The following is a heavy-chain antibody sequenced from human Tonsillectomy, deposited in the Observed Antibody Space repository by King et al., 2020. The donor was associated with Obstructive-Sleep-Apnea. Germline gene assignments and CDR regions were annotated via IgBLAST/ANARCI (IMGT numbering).Heavy chain of an antibody. Sequence: VQLQESGPGLVKPSETLSLTCTVSGYSISSGYYWGWIRQPPGKGLEWIGSIYHSGSTYYNPSLKSRVTISVDTSKNQFSLKLSSVTAADTAVYYCARDLRSGWSNYFDYWGQGTLVTVSS. V-gene: IGHV4-38-2*02. J-gene: IGHJ4*02. CDR3: ARDLRSGWSNYFDY. CDR2: IYHSGST. CDR1: GYSISSGYY. D-gene: IGHD6-19*01.